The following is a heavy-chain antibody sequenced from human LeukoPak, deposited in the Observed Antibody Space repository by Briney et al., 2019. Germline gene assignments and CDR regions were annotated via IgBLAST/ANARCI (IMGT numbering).Heavy chain of an antibody. CDR1: GFTFRNYA. V-gene: IGHV3-7*01. J-gene: IGHJ6*02. CDR2: IQPDGSEK. Sequence: QAGGSLRLSCAASGFTFRNYAMNWVRQAPGKGLEWVANIQPDGSEKYYVDSVKGRFTISRDNSKNTLYLQMNSLRAEDTAVYYCARDPKTGYISYYYYYGMDVWGQGTTVTVSS. D-gene: IGHD6-13*01. CDR3: ARDPKTGYISYYYYYGMDV.